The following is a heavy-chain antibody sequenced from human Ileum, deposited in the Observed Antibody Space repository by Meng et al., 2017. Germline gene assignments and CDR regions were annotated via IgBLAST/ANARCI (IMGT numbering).Heavy chain of an antibody. CDR3: AHSPQGYFDY. V-gene: IGHV2-5*02. CDR1: GFSFSTSGVG. CDR2: IYWDDDK. J-gene: IGHJ4*01. Sequence: QITLKESGPTLVKATQTLTLTCTFSGFSFSTSGVGVGWIRQPPGEALEWLALIYWDDDKRYSPSLKNRLAITKDTSKNQVVLTMTNMDPMDTGTYYCAHSPQGYFDYWGPGTLVTVSS.